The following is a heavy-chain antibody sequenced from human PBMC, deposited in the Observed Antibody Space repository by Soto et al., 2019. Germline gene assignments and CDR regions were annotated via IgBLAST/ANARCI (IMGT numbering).Heavy chain of an antibody. V-gene: IGHV1-69*06. Sequence: SVKVSCKASGGTFSNYAINWVRQAPGQGLEWMGGIIPLFGTPNYAQKFQGRVTFTAHKSTSTAYMELRSLRSDDTAVYYCARGWETVGTTTPFAYCGPGTLVTVYS. CDR2: IIPLFGTP. CDR3: ARGWETVGTTTPFAY. CDR1: GGTFSNYA. J-gene: IGHJ4*02. D-gene: IGHD1-26*01.